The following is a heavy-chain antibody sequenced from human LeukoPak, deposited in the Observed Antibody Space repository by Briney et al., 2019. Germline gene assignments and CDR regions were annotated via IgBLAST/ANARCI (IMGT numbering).Heavy chain of an antibody. CDR1: GFTFSSYA. Sequence: GGSLRLSCAASGFTFSSYAMSWVRRAAAKGLEWVSAISGSGGSTYYAASVKGRFTISRDNSKNTLYLQMNSLRAEDTAVYYCAKDTLYSSSWYGRHPDAFDIWGQGTMVTVSS. D-gene: IGHD6-13*01. CDR2: ISGSGGST. CDR3: AKDTLYSSSWYGRHPDAFDI. V-gene: IGHV3-23*01. J-gene: IGHJ3*02.